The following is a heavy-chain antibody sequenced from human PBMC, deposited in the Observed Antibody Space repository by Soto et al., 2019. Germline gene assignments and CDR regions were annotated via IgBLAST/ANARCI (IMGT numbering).Heavy chain of an antibody. Sequence: NPSETLSLTCTVSGGSISSGDYYWSWIRQPPGKGLEWIGYIYYSGSTYYNPSLKSRVTISVDTSKNQFSLKLSSVTAADTAVYYCARLVTASYYYGMDVWGQGTTVTVSS. CDR2: IYYSGST. V-gene: IGHV4-30-4*01. CDR1: GGSISSGDYY. D-gene: IGHD2-21*02. J-gene: IGHJ6*02. CDR3: ARLVTASYYYGMDV.